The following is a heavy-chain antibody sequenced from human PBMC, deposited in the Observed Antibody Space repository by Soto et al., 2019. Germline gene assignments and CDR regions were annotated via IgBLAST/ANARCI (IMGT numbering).Heavy chain of an antibody. CDR2: ISSSSSYT. CDR3: ARNSSGVYGMDV. CDR1: GFSFSTYA. Sequence: GGSLRLSCAASGFSFSTYAMHWIRQAPGKGLEWVSYISSSSSYTNYADSVKGRFTISRDNAKNSLYLQMNSLRAEDTAVYYCARNSSGVYGMDVWGQGTTVTVSS. J-gene: IGHJ6*02. V-gene: IGHV3-11*06. D-gene: IGHD6-25*01.